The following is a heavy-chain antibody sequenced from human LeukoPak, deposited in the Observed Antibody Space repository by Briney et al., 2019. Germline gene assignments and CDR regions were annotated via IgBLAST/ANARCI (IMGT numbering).Heavy chain of an antibody. CDR1: GFTFSSYG. CDR3: AREGASPSSYYYYYYMDV. V-gene: IGHV3-33*01. J-gene: IGHJ6*03. D-gene: IGHD4/OR15-4a*01. Sequence: PGGSLRLSCAASGFTFSSYGMHWVRQAPGKGLEWVAVIWYDGSNKYYADSVKGRFTISRDNSKNTLYLQMNSLRAEDTAVYYCAREGASPSSYYYYYYMDVWGKGTTVTVSS. CDR2: IWYDGSNK.